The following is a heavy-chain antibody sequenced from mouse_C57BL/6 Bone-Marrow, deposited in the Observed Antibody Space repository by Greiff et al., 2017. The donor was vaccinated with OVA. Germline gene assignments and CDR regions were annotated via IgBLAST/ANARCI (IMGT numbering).Heavy chain of an antibody. Sequence: EVKLQESGGGLVQPKGSLKLSCAASGFSFNTYAMNWVRQAPGKGLEWVARIRSKSNNYATYYADSVKDRFTISRDDSESMLYLQMNNLKTEDTAMYYCVRQNNSRKGYYAMDYWGQGTSVTVSS. D-gene: IGHD2-12*01. V-gene: IGHV10-1*01. CDR3: VRQNNSRKGYYAMDY. CDR2: IRSKSNNYAT. CDR1: GFSFNTYA. J-gene: IGHJ4*01.